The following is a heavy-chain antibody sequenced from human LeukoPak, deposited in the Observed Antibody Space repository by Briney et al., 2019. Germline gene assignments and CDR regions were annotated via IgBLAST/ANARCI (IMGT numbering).Heavy chain of an antibody. CDR2: INPSGGST. D-gene: IGHD3-10*01. CDR3: ARDNSVGDIAWWFDP. J-gene: IGHJ5*02. Sequence: ASVKVSCKASGYTFTSYYMHWVRQAPGQGLEWMGIINPSGGSTSYAQKFQGRVTMTRDMSTSTDYMELSSLRSEDTAVYYCARDNSVGDIAWWFDPWGQGTLVTVSS. V-gene: IGHV1-46*01. CDR1: GYTFTSYY.